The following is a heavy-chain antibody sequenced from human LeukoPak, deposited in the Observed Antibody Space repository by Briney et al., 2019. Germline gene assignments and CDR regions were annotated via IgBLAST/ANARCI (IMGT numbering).Heavy chain of an antibody. CDR3: ARDLDDSSGDDY. CDR1: GYTFTGDY. J-gene: IGHJ4*02. D-gene: IGHD3-22*01. CDR2: INPNSGGT. Sequence: VASVKVSCKASGYTFTGDYMHWVRQAPGQGLEWMAWINPNSGGTNYAQKFQGRVTMTRDTSISTACMELSSLRSDDTAVYYCARDLDDSSGDDYWGQGTLVTVSS. V-gene: IGHV1-2*02.